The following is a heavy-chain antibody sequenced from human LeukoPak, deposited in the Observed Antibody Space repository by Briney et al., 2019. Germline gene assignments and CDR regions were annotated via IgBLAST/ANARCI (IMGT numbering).Heavy chain of an antibody. CDR2: ISYDGSYK. V-gene: IGHV3-30*04. Sequence: PGGSLRLSCAASGFTFSTYAMHWVRQAPGKGLEWVAVISYDGSYKYYADSVKGRLTISRDNSKNTLYLQMNGLRAEDTAVYYCASAQAGQNSYFDYWGQGTLVTVSS. CDR3: ASAQAGQNSYFDY. J-gene: IGHJ4*02. D-gene: IGHD6-13*01. CDR1: GFTFSTYA.